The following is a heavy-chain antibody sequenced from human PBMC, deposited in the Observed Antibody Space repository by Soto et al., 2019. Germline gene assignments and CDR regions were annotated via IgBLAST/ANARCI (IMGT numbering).Heavy chain of an antibody. J-gene: IGHJ4*02. V-gene: IGHV1-69*01. Sequence: QVQLVQSGAEVKKPGSSVKVSCKASGGTFSSYAISWVRQAPGQGLEWMGGIIPIFGTANYAQKFQGRVTITADESTSTAYMELSSLRSDDTAVYYCARVGHYGSGTDYWGQGTLATVSS. D-gene: IGHD3-10*01. CDR2: IIPIFGTA. CDR1: GGTFSSYA. CDR3: ARVGHYGSGTDY.